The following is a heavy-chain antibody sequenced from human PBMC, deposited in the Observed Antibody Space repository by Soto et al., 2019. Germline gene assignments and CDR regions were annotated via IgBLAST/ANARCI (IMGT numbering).Heavy chain of an antibody. CDR1: GGSISSSSYY. CDR3: ARHGYCSGGSCYPGDYYYYMDV. J-gene: IGHJ6*03. Sequence: SETLSLTCTVSGGSISSSSYYWGWIRQPPGKGLEWIGSIYYSGSTYYNPSLKSRVTISVDTSKNQFSLKLSSVTAADTAVYYCARHGYCSGGSCYPGDYYYYMDVWGKGTTVTVSS. D-gene: IGHD2-15*01. V-gene: IGHV4-39*01. CDR2: IYYSGST.